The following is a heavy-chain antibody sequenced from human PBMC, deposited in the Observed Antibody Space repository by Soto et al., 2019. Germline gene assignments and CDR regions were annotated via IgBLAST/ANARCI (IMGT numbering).Heavy chain of an antibody. D-gene: IGHD6-19*01. CDR3: AKDRQWLVPIDFDY. CDR1: GFTFSSFA. Sequence: GGSLRLSCAASGFTFSSFAMTWVRQAPGKGLEWVSAISGSGGSTYYADSVKGRFTISRDNSKNTLYLQMNSLRAEDTAVYYCAKDRQWLVPIDFDYWGQGTLVTVSS. J-gene: IGHJ4*02. CDR2: ISGSGGST. V-gene: IGHV3-23*01.